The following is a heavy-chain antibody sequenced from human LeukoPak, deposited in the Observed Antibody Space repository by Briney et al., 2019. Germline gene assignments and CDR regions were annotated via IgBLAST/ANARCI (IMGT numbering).Heavy chain of an antibody. CDR3: AEAASVRGVSY. Sequence: PGGSLRLSCAASGFTFSTYWMHWVRQAPGKGPLWVSPINGDGSTTNYADSVKGRFTISRDNAKNTLYLQMNSLRAEDTAVYYCAEAASVRGVSYWGQGTLVTVSS. CDR2: INGDGSTT. J-gene: IGHJ4*02. V-gene: IGHV3-74*01. CDR1: GFTFSTYW. D-gene: IGHD3-10*01.